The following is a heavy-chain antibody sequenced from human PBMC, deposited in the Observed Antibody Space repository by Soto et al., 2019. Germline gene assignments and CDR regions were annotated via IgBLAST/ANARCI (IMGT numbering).Heavy chain of an antibody. J-gene: IGHJ5*02. D-gene: IGHD4-17*01. CDR2: IKPSGGST. CDR3: ARHTVTTFWGFDP. V-gene: IGHV1-46*03. Sequence: ASVKVSCKASGYTFTSYYMHWVQQAPGQGLEWMGIIKPSGGSTSFAQKFQGRVTMTRDTSTSTVYMELSSLRSEDTAVYYCARHTVTTFWGFDPWGQGTLVTVSS. CDR1: GYTFTSYY.